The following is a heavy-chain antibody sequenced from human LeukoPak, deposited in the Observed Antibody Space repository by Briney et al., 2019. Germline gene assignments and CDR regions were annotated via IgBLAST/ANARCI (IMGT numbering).Heavy chain of an antibody. CDR2: IYHSGST. J-gene: IGHJ5*02. D-gene: IGHD3-16*01. CDR1: GGSISNYY. CDR3: AREVGLGMYNWFDP. V-gene: IGHV4-59*01. Sequence: SETLSLTCTISGGSISNYYWYWIRQPQGKGLECIGYIYHSGSTNYNPSLKSRVTISVDTSKNQFSLKLRSVTAADTAVYYCAREVGLGMYNWFDPWGQGTLVTVSS.